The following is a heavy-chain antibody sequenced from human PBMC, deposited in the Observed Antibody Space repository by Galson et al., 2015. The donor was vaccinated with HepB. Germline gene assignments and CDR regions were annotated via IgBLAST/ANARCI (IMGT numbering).Heavy chain of an antibody. J-gene: IGHJ4*02. CDR2: IRSKAYGGTT. CDR1: GFTFGDYA. Sequence: SLRLSCAASGFTFGDYAMSWVRQAPGKGLEWVGFIRSKAYGGTTEYAASVKGRFTISRDDSKSIAYLQMNSLKTEDTAVYYCTTHLGAYYDSSGYADWGQGTLVTVSS. D-gene: IGHD3-22*01. V-gene: IGHV3-49*04. CDR3: TTHLGAYYDSSGYAD.